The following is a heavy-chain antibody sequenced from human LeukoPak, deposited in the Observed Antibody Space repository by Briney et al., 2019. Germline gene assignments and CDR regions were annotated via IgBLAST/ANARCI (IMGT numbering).Heavy chain of an antibody. Sequence: GGYLRLSCAASGFTFSSHGMHWVRQAPGKGLEWVTFISYDGSNKYYADSVKGRFTISRDNSKNTLFLQMNSLRAEDTAVYYCARQHTAATAFDYWGQGTLVTVSS. CDR3: ARQHTAATAFDY. D-gene: IGHD6-13*01. V-gene: IGHV3-30*03. CDR2: ISYDGSNK. J-gene: IGHJ4*02. CDR1: GFTFSSHG.